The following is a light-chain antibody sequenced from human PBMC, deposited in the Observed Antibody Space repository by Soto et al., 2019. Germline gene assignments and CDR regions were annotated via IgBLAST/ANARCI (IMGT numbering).Light chain of an antibody. V-gene: IGKV1-9*01. CDR1: QGITSY. CDR3: QQLNDYPIT. J-gene: IGKJ5*01. Sequence: IQLTQSPSSLSASVGDRVTLTCRASQGITSYLAWYQQKPGKAPELLIYGASTLQSGVPSRLSGSGSGTDFTLTISSLQAEDFATYYCQQLNDYPITCAQGTRLEIK. CDR2: GAS.